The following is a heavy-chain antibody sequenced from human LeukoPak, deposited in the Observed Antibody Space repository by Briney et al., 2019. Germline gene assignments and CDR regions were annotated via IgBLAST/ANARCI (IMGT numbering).Heavy chain of an antibody. CDR2: IYSGGST. Sequence: RGSLRLSCAASGFTVSSNYMSWVRQAPGKGLEWVSVIYSGGSTYYADSVKGRFTISRDNSKNTVYLQMNSLRAEDTAVYYCARKVVVPAAMRDYYYYYGMDVWGQGTTVTVSS. D-gene: IGHD2-2*01. J-gene: IGHJ6*02. CDR1: GFTVSSNY. CDR3: ARKVVVPAAMRDYYYYYGMDV. V-gene: IGHV3-53*01.